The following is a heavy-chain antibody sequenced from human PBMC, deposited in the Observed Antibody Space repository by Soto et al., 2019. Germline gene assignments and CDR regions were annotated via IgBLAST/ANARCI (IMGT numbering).Heavy chain of an antibody. Sequence: AGGSLRLSCAASGFTFSSYGMHWVRQAPGKGLEWVAVISYDGSNKYYADSVKGRFTISRDNSKNTLYLQMNSLRAEDTAVYYCAKARPSVNWNYAPEYFDLWGRGTLVTVSS. V-gene: IGHV3-30*18. CDR2: ISYDGSNK. CDR3: AKARPSVNWNYAPEYFDL. J-gene: IGHJ2*01. D-gene: IGHD1-7*01. CDR1: GFTFSSYG.